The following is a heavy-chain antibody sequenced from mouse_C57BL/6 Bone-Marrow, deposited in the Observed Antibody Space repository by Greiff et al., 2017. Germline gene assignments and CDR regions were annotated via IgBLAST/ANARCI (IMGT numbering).Heavy chain of an antibody. D-gene: IGHD1-1*01. Sequence: QVHVKQPGTELVKPGASVKLSCKASGYTFTSYWMHWVKQRPGQGLEWIGNINPNNGGSNYNEKFKNKATLTVDKSSSTTYMQLSSLTSEDSAVYFCARSGGYGSSLYWYFDVWGTGTTVTVSS. J-gene: IGHJ1*03. CDR3: ARSGGYGSSLYWYFDV. CDR2: INPNNGGS. CDR1: GYTFTSYW. V-gene: IGHV1-53*01.